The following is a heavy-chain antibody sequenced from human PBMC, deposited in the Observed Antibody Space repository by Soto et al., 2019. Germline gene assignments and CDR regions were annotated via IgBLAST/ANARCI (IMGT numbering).Heavy chain of an antibody. CDR3: ARTLRYFDWLSKHTYYFDY. V-gene: IGHV3-7*01. CDR1: GFTFSSYW. J-gene: IGHJ4*02. Sequence: EVQLVESGGGLVQPGGSLRLSCAASGFTFSSYWMSWVRQAPGKGLEWVANIKQDGSEKYYVDSVKGRFTISRDNAKNSLYLQMNSLRAEDTAVYYCARTLRYFDWLSKHTYYFDYWGQGTLVTVSS. D-gene: IGHD3-9*01. CDR2: IKQDGSEK.